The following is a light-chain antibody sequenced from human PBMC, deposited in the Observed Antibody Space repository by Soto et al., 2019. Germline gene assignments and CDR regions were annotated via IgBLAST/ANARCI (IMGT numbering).Light chain of an antibody. CDR1: NGDVGSYDL. V-gene: IGLV2-23*02. CDR3: CSYAGGNTLI. J-gene: IGLJ2*01. CDR2: EVN. Sequence: QSALTQPASVSGSPGQSITISCTGTNGDVGSYDLVSWYLQYPGKAPKLIIYEVNKRPSGVSNRFSGAKSGNTASLTISGLQTEDEADYDCCSYAGGNTLIFGGGTKLTVL.